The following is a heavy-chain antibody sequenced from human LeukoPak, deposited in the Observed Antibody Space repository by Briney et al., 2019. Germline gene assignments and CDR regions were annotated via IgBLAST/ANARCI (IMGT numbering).Heavy chain of an antibody. CDR1: GFTFSCYA. V-gene: IGHV3-23*01. J-gene: IGHJ4*02. CDR3: AKGGSGRIPLYNFDY. D-gene: IGHD2-15*01. CDR2: ITGSGDST. Sequence: PGGSLRLSCAASGFTFSCYAMSWVRQAPGKGLEWVSAITGSGDSTYYADSVKGRCTISRDNSKNTLYLQMNSLRAEDTAGYYCAKGGSGRIPLYNFDYWGQGTLVTVSS.